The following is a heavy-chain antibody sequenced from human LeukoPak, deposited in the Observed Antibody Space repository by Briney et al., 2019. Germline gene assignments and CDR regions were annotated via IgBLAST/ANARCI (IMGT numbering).Heavy chain of an antibody. CDR2: IYYSGST. CDR3: AGGRAADRGFFDY. CDR1: GGSISSSSYY. J-gene: IGHJ4*02. V-gene: IGHV4-39*01. Sequence: SETLSLTCTVSGGSISSSSYYWGWIRQPPGKGLEWIGSIYYSGSTYYNPSLKSRVTISVDTSKNQFSLKLSSVTAADTAVYYCAGGRAADRGFFDYWGQGTLVTVSS. D-gene: IGHD6-13*01.